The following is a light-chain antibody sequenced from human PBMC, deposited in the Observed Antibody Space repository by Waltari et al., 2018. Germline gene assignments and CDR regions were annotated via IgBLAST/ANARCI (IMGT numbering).Light chain of an antibody. J-gene: IGLJ2*01. V-gene: IGLV6-57*04. Sequence: NFMLTQPHSVSESPGKTLTISCTRSSGSIASNYVQWYQQRPGRAPITVIYEDNERPSGVPDRFSGCIDSSSNSASLTISGLKTEDEADYYCQSYNSSNVIFGGGTKLTVL. CDR2: EDN. CDR3: QSYNSSNVI. CDR1: SGSIASNY.